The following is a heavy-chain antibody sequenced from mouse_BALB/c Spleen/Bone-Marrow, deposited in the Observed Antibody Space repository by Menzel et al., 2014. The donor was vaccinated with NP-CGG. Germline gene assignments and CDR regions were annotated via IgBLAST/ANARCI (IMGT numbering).Heavy chain of an antibody. D-gene: IGHD1-1*02. CDR2: INPSNGRT. CDR3: ARRGGFYYFDY. CDR1: GFTFTSYW. Sequence: VQVVESGDELVKPGASVKLSCMASGFTFTSYWIHWVKQRPGQGPEWIGEINPSNGRTNYNEKFKSKATLTEDKSSSTAYMQLTSLTSEDSAVYYCARRGGFYYFDYWGQGTTLTVSS. V-gene: IGHV1S81*02. J-gene: IGHJ2*01.